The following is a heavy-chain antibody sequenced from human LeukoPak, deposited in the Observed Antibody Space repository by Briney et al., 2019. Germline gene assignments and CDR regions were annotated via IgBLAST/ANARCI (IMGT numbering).Heavy chain of an antibody. Sequence: SETLSLTCTVSGGSISSYYWSWIRQPPGKGLEWIGYIYYSGSTNYNPSLKSRVTISLATSKNQFPLKLSYVTAADTAVSYGARQPRDMNLYGMDVWGQGTTVTVSS. J-gene: IGHJ6*02. CDR3: ARQPRDMNLYGMDV. CDR1: GGSISSYY. CDR2: IYYSGST. V-gene: IGHV4-59*01. D-gene: IGHD1-14*01.